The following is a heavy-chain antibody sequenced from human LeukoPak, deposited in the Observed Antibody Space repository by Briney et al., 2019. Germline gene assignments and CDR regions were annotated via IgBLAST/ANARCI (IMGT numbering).Heavy chain of an antibody. CDR1: GFTVSSNY. CDR2: INSDGSST. V-gene: IGHV3-74*01. D-gene: IGHD4-17*01. CDR3: ARDYGDRGPFDY. J-gene: IGHJ4*02. Sequence: GGSPRLSCVASGFTVSSNYMSWVRQAPGKGLVWVSRINSDGSSTSYADSVKGRFTISRDNAKNTLYLQMNSLRAEDTAVYYCARDYGDRGPFDYWGQGTLVTVSS.